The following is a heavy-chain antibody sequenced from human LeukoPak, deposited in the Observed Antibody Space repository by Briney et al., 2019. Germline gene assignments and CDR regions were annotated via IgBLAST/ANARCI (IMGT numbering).Heavy chain of an antibody. CDR3: ATDLHYIVGATGSFDI. CDR2: FDPEDGET. D-gene: IGHD1-26*01. CDR1: GYTLTELS. Sequence: ASVKVSCKVSGYTLTELSMHWVRQAPGKGLEWMGGFDPEDGETIYAQKFQGRVTMTEDTSTDAAYMELSSLRSEDTAVYYCATDLHYIVGATGSFDIWGQGTMVTVSS. V-gene: IGHV1-24*01. J-gene: IGHJ3*02.